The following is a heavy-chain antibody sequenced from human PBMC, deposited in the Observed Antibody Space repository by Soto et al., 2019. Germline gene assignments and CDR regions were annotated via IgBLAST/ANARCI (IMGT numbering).Heavy chain of an antibody. Sequence: PGGSLRLSCAASGFIFNHYMSWVRQAPGKGLEWVSLTYTDGNTHYADSVKGRFTVSRDNSKNTLYLQMNSLRVEDTAVYYCARDSWFNCWGQGALVTVSS. V-gene: IGHV3-66*01. CDR2: TYTDGNT. CDR3: ARDSWFNC. J-gene: IGHJ4*02. CDR1: GFIFNHY.